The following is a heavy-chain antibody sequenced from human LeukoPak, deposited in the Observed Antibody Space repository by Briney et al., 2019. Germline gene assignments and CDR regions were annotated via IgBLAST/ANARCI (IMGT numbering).Heavy chain of an antibody. CDR2: IYYSGGT. Sequence: SETLSLTCTVSGGSISSYYWSWIRQPPGKGLEWIGYIYYSGGTNYNPSLKSRVTISVDTSKNQFSLKLSSVTAADTAVYYCARHLYFEDSSGYYSYSFDYWGQGTLVTVSS. CDR3: ARHLYFEDSSGYYSYSFDY. CDR1: GGSISSYY. J-gene: IGHJ4*02. V-gene: IGHV4-59*08. D-gene: IGHD3-22*01.